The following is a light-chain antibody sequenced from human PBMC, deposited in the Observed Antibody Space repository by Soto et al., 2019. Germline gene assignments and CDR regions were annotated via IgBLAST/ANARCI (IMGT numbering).Light chain of an antibody. CDR1: QSVLSSSNNKSY. J-gene: IGKJ4*01. V-gene: IGKV4-1*01. CDR2: WAS. Sequence: VSRWARYTYKKKSSQSVLSSSNNKSYLAWYQQKPGQPPKLLIYWASTRESGVPDRFSVSGSGTDFALALSCLQSEDVAVYFCQEYYSAPLSLGGGTKVDIK. CDR3: QEYYSAPLS.